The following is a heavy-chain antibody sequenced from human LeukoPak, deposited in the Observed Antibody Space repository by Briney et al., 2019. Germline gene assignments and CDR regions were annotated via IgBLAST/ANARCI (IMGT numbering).Heavy chain of an antibody. J-gene: IGHJ5*02. CDR3: ARAYQLLYAWFDP. CDR1: GGSISSGGYS. CDR2: IYYSGST. D-gene: IGHD2-2*02. V-gene: IGHV4-31*03. Sequence: PSETLSLTCTVSGGSISSGGYSWSWIRQHPGKGLEWIGYIYYSGSTYYNPSLKSRVTISVDTSKNQFSLKLSSVTAADTAVYYCARAYQLLYAWFDPWGQGTLVTVSS.